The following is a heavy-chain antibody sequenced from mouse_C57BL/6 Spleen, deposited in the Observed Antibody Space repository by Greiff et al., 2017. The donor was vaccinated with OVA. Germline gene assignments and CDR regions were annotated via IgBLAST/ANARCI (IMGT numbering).Heavy chain of an antibody. J-gene: IGHJ2*01. CDR1: GYAFSSYW. D-gene: IGHD2-3*01. CDR3: ARVGGYSHYFDY. CDR2: IYPGDGDT. V-gene: IGHV1-80*01. Sequence: HLVESGAELVKPGASVKITCKASGYAFSSYWMNWVKQRPGKGLEWIGQIYPGDGDTNYNGKFKGKATLTAYKSSSTAYMQLSSLTSEYSAVYFCARVGGYSHYFDYWGQGTTLTVSS.